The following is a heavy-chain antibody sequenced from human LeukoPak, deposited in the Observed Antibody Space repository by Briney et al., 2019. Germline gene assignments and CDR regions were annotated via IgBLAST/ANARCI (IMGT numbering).Heavy chain of an antibody. J-gene: IGHJ4*02. CDR3: ARVPYYYDSSGYYSYFDY. CDR1: GFTFSSYA. CDR2: ISYDGSNK. V-gene: IGHV3-30-3*01. Sequence: GGSLRLSCAASGFTFSSYAMHWVRQAPGKGLEWVAVISYDGSNKYYADSVKGRFTISRDNSKNTLYLQMNSLRAEDTAVYYCARVPYYYDSSGYYSYFDYWGQGTLVTVSS. D-gene: IGHD3-22*01.